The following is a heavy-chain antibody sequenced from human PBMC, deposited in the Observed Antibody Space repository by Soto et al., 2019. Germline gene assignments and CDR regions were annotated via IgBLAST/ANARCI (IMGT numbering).Heavy chain of an antibody. D-gene: IGHD5-12*01. J-gene: IGHJ6*02. V-gene: IGHV3-23*01. Sequence: PGGSLRLSCAASGFTFSSYAMSWVRQAPGKGLEWVSAISGSGGSTYYADSVKGRFTISRDKSKNTLYLQMNSLRAEDTAVYYCAKTGSGYDGFDGMDVWGQGTTVTVSS. CDR1: GFTFSSYA. CDR3: AKTGSGYDGFDGMDV. CDR2: ISGSGGST.